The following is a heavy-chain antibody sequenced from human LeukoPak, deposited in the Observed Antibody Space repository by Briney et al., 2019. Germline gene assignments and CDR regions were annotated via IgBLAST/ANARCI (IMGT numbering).Heavy chain of an antibody. V-gene: IGHV4-39*07. CDR3: ARDLGTETFRKIVG. D-gene: IGHD1-1*01. Sequence: PSETLSLTCTVSGGSISSSSYYWGWIRQPPGKGLEWIGSIHYSGSTYYNPSLKSRVSISVDTSKHQFSLKLDSVSAADTAVYYCARDLGTETFRKIVGWGQGTLVTVSS. J-gene: IGHJ4*02. CDR2: IHYSGST. CDR1: GGSISSSSYY.